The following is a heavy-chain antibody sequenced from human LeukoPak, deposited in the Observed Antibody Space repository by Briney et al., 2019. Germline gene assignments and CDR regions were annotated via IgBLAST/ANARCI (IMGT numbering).Heavy chain of an antibody. CDR1: GFTFGDYS. D-gene: IGHD1-26*01. Sequence: GGSLRLSCTASGFTFGDYSMNWVRQAPGKGLEWVGFIRSKAYGGTTEYAASVKGRFTISRDDSKSIAYLQMNSLKTEDTAVYYCTKGRRATHDYWGQGTLVTVSS. J-gene: IGHJ4*02. V-gene: IGHV3-49*04. CDR2: IRSKAYGGTT. CDR3: TKGRRATHDY.